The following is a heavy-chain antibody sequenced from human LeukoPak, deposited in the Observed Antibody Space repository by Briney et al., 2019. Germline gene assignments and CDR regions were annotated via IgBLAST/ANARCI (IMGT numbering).Heavy chain of an antibody. CDR1: GYTFSMYW. V-gene: IGHV3-7*01. Sequence: PGGSLRLSCVAPGYTFSMYWMTWFRQAPGKGLEWVANIEQDGSQKNYVDSVKGRFSISRDNAKKSLYLQMNSLRDEDTAVYYCARGGTYDIWGPGTRVTVSS. J-gene: IGHJ3*02. CDR3: ARGGTYDI. CDR2: IEQDGSQK.